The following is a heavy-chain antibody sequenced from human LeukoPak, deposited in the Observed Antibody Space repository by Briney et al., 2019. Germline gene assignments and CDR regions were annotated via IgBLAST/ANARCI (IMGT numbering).Heavy chain of an antibody. J-gene: IGHJ4*02. CDR2: IYSGGST. CDR1: GFTVSSNY. CDR3: ARGEYQPPQGN. D-gene: IGHD2-2*01. Sequence: PGGSLRLSCAASGFTVSSNYMSWVRQAPGKGLEWVSVIYSGGSTYYADSVKGRFTISRDNSKNTLYLQMNSLRAEDTAVYYCARGEYQPPQGNWGQGTLVTVSS. V-gene: IGHV3-66*02.